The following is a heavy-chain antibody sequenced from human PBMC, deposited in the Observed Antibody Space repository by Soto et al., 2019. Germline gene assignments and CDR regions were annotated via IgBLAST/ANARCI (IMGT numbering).Heavy chain of an antibody. J-gene: IGHJ6*02. V-gene: IGHV1-58*01. D-gene: IGHD3-3*01. Sequence: VASVKVSCKASGFTFTSSAVQWVRQARGQRLEWIGWIVVGSGNTNYAQKFQERVTITRDMSTSTAYMELSSLRSEDTAVYYCAADAPYDFTTSYYYGMDVWGQGTTVTVSS. CDR2: IVVGSGNT. CDR1: GFTFTSSA. CDR3: AADAPYDFTTSYYYGMDV.